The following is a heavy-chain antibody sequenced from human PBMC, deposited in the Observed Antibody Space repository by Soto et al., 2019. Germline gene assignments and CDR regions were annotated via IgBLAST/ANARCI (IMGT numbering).Heavy chain of an antibody. CDR3: ARGKGPGYCSSTSCYGAFDI. J-gene: IGHJ3*02. D-gene: IGHD2-2*01. CDR2: INPNSGGT. Sequence: ASVKVSCKASGYTFTGYYMHWVRQAPGQGLEWMGWINPNSGGTNYAQKFQGWVTMTRDTSISTAYMELSGLRSDDTAVYYCARGKGPGYCSSTSCYGAFDIWGQGTMVTVSS. CDR1: GYTFTGYY. V-gene: IGHV1-2*04.